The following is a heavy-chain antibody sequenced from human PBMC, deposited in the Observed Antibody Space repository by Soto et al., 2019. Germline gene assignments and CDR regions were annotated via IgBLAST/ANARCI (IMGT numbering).Heavy chain of an antibody. J-gene: IGHJ6*02. D-gene: IGHD6-6*01. Sequence: QVQLQESGPGLVKPSQTLSLTCTVSGGSISSGDYYWSWIRQPPGKGLEWIGYIYYSGSTYYNPSLKSRVTISVDTSKNQFSLKLSSVTAADTAVYYCARDPILRGNYIGSSSPSYYYYYYGMDVWGQGTTVTVSS. V-gene: IGHV4-30-4*01. CDR1: GGSISSGDYY. CDR3: ARDPILRGNYIGSSSPSYYYYYYGMDV. CDR2: IYYSGST.